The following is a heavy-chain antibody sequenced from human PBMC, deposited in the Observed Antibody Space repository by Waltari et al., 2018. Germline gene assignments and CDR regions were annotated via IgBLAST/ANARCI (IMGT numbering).Heavy chain of an antibody. Sequence: QVQLQESGPGLVKPSETLSLTCAVSGYSLSRGYYVGWIRQPPGKGLGWIGSIYHSGSTYYNPSLKSRVTISVDTSKNQFSLKLSSVTAADTAVYYCARGYCSGGSCYAVAGNWFDPWGQGTLVTVSS. CDR3: ARGYCSGGSCYAVAGNWFDP. V-gene: IGHV4-38-2*01. D-gene: IGHD2-15*01. J-gene: IGHJ5*02. CDR2: IYHSGST. CDR1: GYSLSRGYY.